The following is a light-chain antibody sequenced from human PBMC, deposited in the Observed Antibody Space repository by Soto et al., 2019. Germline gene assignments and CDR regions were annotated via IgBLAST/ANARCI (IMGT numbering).Light chain of an antibody. CDR2: GAS. J-gene: IGKJ2*02. CDR1: QSVGSS. CDR3: QHYNTWPPGT. V-gene: IGKV3-15*01. Sequence: DIVMTQSPAALSVSPGERATLSCRASQSVGSSVAWYQQKPGQAPRFLMYGASTRAAGVPARFSGSGSGTEFSLPLSSLPSEAFAVYYCQHYNTWPPGTFGQGTKLEIK.